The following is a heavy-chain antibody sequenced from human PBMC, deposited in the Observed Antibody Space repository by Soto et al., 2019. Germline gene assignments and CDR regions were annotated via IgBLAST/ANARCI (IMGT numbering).Heavy chain of an antibody. CDR3: AKDFRSGGGYFDY. J-gene: IGHJ4*02. CDR2: ISYDGSNK. V-gene: IGHV3-30*18. Sequence: QVQLVESGGGVVQPGRSLRLSCAASGFTFSSYGKHWVRQAPGKGLEWVAVISYDGSNKYYEDSVKGRFTISRDNSKNTLYLQINSLRAEDTAGYYCAKDFRSGGGYFDYWGQVTLVTVSS. CDR1: GFTFSSYG. D-gene: IGHD1-26*01.